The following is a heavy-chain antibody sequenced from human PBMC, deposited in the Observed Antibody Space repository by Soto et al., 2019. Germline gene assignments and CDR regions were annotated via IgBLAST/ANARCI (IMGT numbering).Heavy chain of an antibody. CDR3: VRLLVNCISSSCDSKYAMEG. V-gene: IGHV4-39*01. Sequence: QLQLQESGPGLVKPSETLSLTCTVSNAPVGSSTYPWGWIRQPPGKGLEWIGSIYNSGRTYYNPYINSRVTVSVHPRKNQCPREPTAVTAAESAVYYGVRLLVNCISSSCDSKYAMEGWGQGSTVTVSS. D-gene: IGHD2-2*02. J-gene: IGHJ6*02. CDR2: IYNSGRT. CDR1: NAPVGSSTYP.